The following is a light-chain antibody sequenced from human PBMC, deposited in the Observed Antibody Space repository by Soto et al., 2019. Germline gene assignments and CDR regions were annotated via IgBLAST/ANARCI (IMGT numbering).Light chain of an antibody. V-gene: IGKV3-11*01. CDR1: QRVNTY. Sequence: VLTQCPVTLSLFPGDRATLSCRASQRVNTYFAWYERKPGQAPRVLIXXAYXRAGGIPARFSVSGSGTAFTLTISSLEPEDFSIEYCQRRSNWPSGSTVGQGTRLEI. J-gene: IGKJ5*01. CDR3: QRRSNWPSGST. CDR2: XAY.